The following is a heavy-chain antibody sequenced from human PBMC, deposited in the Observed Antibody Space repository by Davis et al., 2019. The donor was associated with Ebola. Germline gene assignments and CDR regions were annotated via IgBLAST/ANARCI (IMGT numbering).Heavy chain of an antibody. D-gene: IGHD1-1*01. CDR1: GFTFSSYS. Sequence: GESLKISCAASGFTFSSYSMNWVRQAPGKGLEWVSSISSSSSYIYYADSVKGRFTIPRDNAKNSLYLQMNSLRAEDTAVYYCARGGSTVYDFDYWGQGTLVTVSS. J-gene: IGHJ4*02. CDR2: ISSSSSYI. V-gene: IGHV3-21*01. CDR3: ARGGSTVYDFDY.